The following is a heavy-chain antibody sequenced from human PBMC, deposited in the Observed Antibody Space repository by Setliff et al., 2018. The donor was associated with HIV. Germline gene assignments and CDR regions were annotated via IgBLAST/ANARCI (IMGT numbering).Heavy chain of an antibody. Sequence: GGSLRLSCAASGFTFDDYTMHWVRQAPGKGLEGVSIISGDGGNTYYADSVKGRFTISRDNSKNSLYLQMNSLRTEDTALYYCVKNIGGYSSSSVFDYWGQGTLVTVSS. V-gene: IGHV3-43*01. D-gene: IGHD6-6*01. CDR3: VKNIGGYSSSSVFDY. CDR2: ISGDGGNT. CDR1: GFTFDDYT. J-gene: IGHJ4*02.